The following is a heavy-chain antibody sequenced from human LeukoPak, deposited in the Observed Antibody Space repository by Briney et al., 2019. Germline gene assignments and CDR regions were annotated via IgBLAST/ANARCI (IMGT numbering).Heavy chain of an antibody. CDR3: ARDYYGDYF. CDR1: GFTFSSYR. Sequence: TGGSLRLSCAASGFTFSSYRMSWVRQAPGKGLEWVANIKQDGSEKYYVDSVKGRFTISRDNAKNSLYLQMNSLRAEDTAVYYCARDYYGDYFWGQGTLVTVSS. J-gene: IGHJ4*02. V-gene: IGHV3-7*01. D-gene: IGHD4-17*01. CDR2: IKQDGSEK.